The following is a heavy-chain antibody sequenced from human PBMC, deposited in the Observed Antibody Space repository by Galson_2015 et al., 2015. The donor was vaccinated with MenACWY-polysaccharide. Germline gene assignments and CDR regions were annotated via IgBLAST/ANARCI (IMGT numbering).Heavy chain of an antibody. J-gene: IGHJ4*02. V-gene: IGHV3-48*02. D-gene: IGHD1-26*01. CDR2: ISSGGTI. Sequence: SLRLSCAASGFTFSSYSMNWVRQAPGKGLEWVSYISSGGTIYYADSVKGRFTISRDNAKNSLYLQMNSLRDDDTAVYYCARVLKALVGAPPDYWGQGTLVTVSS. CDR1: GFTFSSYS. CDR3: ARVLKALVGAPPDY.